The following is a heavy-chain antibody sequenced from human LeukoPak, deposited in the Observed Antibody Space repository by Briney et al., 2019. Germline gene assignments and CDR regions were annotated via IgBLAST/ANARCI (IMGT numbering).Heavy chain of an antibody. CDR3: AKDLAAAGRGAYFDY. V-gene: IGHV3-30*18. CDR1: GFTFSTHA. J-gene: IGHJ4*02. CDR2: ISYDGSTK. Sequence: GRSMRLSCAASGFTFSTHAMHWVRQAPGKGLEWVAVISYDGSTKFYADSVRGRFTISRDNSKSTLYLLMNSLRAEDTALYYCAKDLAAAGRGAYFDYWGQGTLVTVSS. D-gene: IGHD6-13*01.